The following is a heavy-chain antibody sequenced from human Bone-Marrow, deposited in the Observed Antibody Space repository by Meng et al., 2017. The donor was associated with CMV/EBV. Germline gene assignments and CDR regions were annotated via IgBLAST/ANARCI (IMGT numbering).Heavy chain of an antibody. Sequence: GGSLRLSCAASGFTVSRHYMNWVRQAPGKGLEWVSVIYSGGSTYYADSVKGRFTISRDNPKNTLYLQMNGLRADDTAVYYCARDRLPAADYYYFGMDVWGQGDTVNGAS. D-gene: IGHD2-2*01. CDR2: IYSGGST. CDR3: ARDRLPAADYYYFGMDV. V-gene: IGHV3-53*01. CDR1: GFTVSRHY. J-gene: IGHJ6*01.